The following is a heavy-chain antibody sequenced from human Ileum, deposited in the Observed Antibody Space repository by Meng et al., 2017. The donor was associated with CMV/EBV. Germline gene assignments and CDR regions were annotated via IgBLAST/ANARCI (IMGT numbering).Heavy chain of an antibody. Sequence: GESLKISCAASGFTVSSNYMSWVRQAPGKGLEWVSVIYSGGSTYYADYVKGRFTTSRDNSKNTLYLQMNSLRAEDTAVYYCARSQENWGQGTLVTVSS. J-gene: IGHJ4*02. CDR2: IYSGGST. CDR3: ARSQEN. V-gene: IGHV3-66*02. CDR1: GFTVSSNY.